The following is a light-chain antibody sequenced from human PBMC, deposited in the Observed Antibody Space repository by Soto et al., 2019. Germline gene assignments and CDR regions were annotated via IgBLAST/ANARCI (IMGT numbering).Light chain of an antibody. CDR3: QFYNSYSRT. CDR1: QSIGDS. CDR2: KAS. V-gene: IGKV1-5*03. Sequence: DIQTTQSPSTLSASLGDRVTITCRASQSIGDSLAWYQQRPGKAPNLLIYKASTLEGGVPSRFSGSGSGTQFTLTITSLQPDDFATYYCQFYNSYSRTFGQGTKVEVK. J-gene: IGKJ1*01.